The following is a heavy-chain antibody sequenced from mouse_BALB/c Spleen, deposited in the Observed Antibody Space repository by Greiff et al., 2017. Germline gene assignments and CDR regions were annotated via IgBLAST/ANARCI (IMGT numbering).Heavy chain of an antibody. Sequence: VQVVESGAELVRPGSSVKFSCKASGYAFSSYWMNWVKQRPGQGLEWIGQIYPGDGDTNYNGKFKGKATLTADKSSSTAYMQLSSLTSEDSAVYFCARLDLFAYWGQGTLVTVSA. CDR2: IYPGDGDT. CDR3: ARLDLFAY. CDR1: GYAFSSYW. J-gene: IGHJ3*01. V-gene: IGHV1-80*01.